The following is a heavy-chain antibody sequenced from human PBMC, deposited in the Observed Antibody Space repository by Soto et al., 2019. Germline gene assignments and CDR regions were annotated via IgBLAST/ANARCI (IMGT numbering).Heavy chain of an antibody. CDR2: IIPIFGTA. CDR1: GGTFSSYA. CDR3: ARSEGDDFWSGYPDYYYYYGMDV. J-gene: IGHJ6*02. D-gene: IGHD3-3*01. V-gene: IGHV1-69*01. Sequence: QVQLVQSGAEVKKPGSSVKVSCKASGGTFSSYAISWVRQAPGQGLEWMGGIIPIFGTANYAQKFQGRVTITADESTSTAYMELSSLRSEDTAVYYCARSEGDDFWSGYPDYYYYYGMDVWGQGTTVTVSS.